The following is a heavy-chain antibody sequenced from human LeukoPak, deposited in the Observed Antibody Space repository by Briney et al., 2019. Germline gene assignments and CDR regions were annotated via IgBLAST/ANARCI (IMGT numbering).Heavy chain of an antibody. CDR1: GGSISSYY. V-gene: IGHV4-59*08. CDR3: ARDYDILTGSDY. Sequence: KPSETLSLTCTGSGGSISSYYWSWIRQPPGKGLEWIGDNYYSGSTNYNPSLKSRVTISVDTSKNQFSLKLSSVTAADTAVYYCARDYDILTGSDYWGQGTLVTVSS. CDR2: NYYSGST. D-gene: IGHD3-9*01. J-gene: IGHJ4*02.